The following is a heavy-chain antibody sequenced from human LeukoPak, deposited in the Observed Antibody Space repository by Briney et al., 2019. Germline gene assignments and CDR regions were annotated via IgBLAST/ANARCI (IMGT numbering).Heavy chain of an antibody. J-gene: IGHJ4*02. CDR3: AKDSVEGAAINHHCGY. CDR2: ISASGGRT. D-gene: IGHD5-24*01. Sequence: PGGSLRLSCAASGFTFDDYAMHWVRQVPGKGLEWVSLISASGGRTYYADSVKGRFTISRDNSKNSVYLQMNSLRTDDTALYYCAKDSVEGAAINHHCGYWGQGNLVTVSS. CDR1: GFTFDDYA. V-gene: IGHV3-43*02.